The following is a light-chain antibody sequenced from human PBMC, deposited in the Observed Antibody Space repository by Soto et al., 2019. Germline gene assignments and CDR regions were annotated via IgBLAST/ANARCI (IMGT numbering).Light chain of an antibody. J-gene: IGKJ1*01. CDR3: QQYNNWPPWT. V-gene: IGKV3-15*01. CDR2: GAS. CDR1: QSVSNSY. Sequence: EIVLTQSPGTLSLSPGERVTLSCRASQSVSNSYLAWYQQKPGQAPRLLIYGASTRATGIPARFSGSGSGTEFTLTISSLQSEDFAVYYCQQYNNWPPWTFGQGTKVEIK.